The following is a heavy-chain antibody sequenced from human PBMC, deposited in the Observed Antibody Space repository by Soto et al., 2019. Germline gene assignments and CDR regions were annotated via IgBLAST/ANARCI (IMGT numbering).Heavy chain of an antibody. Sequence: EVQLLESGGGMVQPGGSLRLSCAASGFTFSGSAMGWVRQAPGKGLEWISVISGSGDDILYADSVKGRFTISKDNSKNTLYLQMNSLRGEDTAVYCCAARTIPVPGAYDYWGQGTLVTVSS. J-gene: IGHJ4*02. CDR1: GFTFSGSA. V-gene: IGHV3-23*01. CDR2: ISGSGDDI. D-gene: IGHD3-16*01. CDR3: AARTIPVPGAYDY.